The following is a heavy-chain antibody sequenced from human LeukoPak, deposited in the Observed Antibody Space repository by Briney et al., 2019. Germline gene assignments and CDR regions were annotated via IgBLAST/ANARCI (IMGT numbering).Heavy chain of an antibody. CDR3: ASQSWYSSGWSGGY. CDR2: IYPGDSDT. V-gene: IGHV5-51*01. CDR1: GYSFTSYW. D-gene: IGHD6-19*01. Sequence: GESLKISFKGSGYSFTSYWIGWVRRMPGKGLAGMGIIYPGDSDTRYSPSFQGQVTISADKSISTAYLQWSSLKASDTAMYYCASQSWYSSGWSGGYWGQGTLVTVSS. J-gene: IGHJ4*02.